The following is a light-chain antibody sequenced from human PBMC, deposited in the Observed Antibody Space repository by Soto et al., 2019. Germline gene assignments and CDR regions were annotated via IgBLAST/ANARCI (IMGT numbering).Light chain of an antibody. Sequence: QSALTQPASVSGSPGQSITISCTGTSSDVGVYNYVAWYQQHPGKAPKLMIYDVTSRPSGVSNRFSGSKSANTASLTISGLQADDEADYYCSSYTSSRTLVFGTGTKLTVL. CDR1: SSDVGVYNY. V-gene: IGLV2-14*01. J-gene: IGLJ1*01. CDR2: DVT. CDR3: SSYTSSRTLV.